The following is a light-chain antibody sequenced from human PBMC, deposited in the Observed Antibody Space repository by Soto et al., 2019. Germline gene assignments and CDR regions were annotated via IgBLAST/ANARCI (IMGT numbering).Light chain of an antibody. CDR1: SSHVGGYNY. V-gene: IGLV2-11*01. CDR3: CSYAGSDNNV. CDR2: DVS. Sequence: QSALTQPRSVSGSPGQSVTISCTGTSSHVGGYNYVSWYQQHPGKAPKLMIYDVSKRPSGVPDRFSGSKSGNTASLTISGLQAEDEADYYCCSYAGSDNNVFGTGTKVTVL. J-gene: IGLJ6*01.